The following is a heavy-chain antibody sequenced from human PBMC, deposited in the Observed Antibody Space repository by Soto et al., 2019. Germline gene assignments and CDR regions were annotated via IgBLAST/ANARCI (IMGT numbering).Heavy chain of an antibody. V-gene: IGHV1-18*01. J-gene: IGHJ4*02. CDR1: GYTLTSYG. D-gene: IGHD3-3*01. CDR2: ISAYNGNT. Sequence: ASVKVFCKASGYTLTSYGISWVRQAPGQGLEWMGWISAYNGNTNYAQKLQGRVTMTTDTSTSTAYMELRSLRSDDTAVYYCARQEGFWSGYYTFDYWGQGTLVSVSS. CDR3: ARQEGFWSGYYTFDY.